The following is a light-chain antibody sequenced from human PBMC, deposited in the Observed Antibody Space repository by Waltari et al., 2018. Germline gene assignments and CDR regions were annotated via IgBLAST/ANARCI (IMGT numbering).Light chain of an antibody. CDR2: ASD. Sequence: HSVLTQLPPTSGTPGQRVPISCSGNSSNLGSNAVYWYQHRPGAAPQLLIYASDQRPSWVPDRFSGSKSGTSASLAISGLRSEDEADYYCATWDDSLGGSYVFGTGTKVTVL. CDR1: SSNLGSNA. CDR3: ATWDDSLGGSYV. V-gene: IGLV1-47*01. J-gene: IGLJ1*01.